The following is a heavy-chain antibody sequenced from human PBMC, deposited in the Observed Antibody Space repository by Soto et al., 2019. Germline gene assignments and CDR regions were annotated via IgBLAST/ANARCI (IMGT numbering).Heavy chain of an antibody. J-gene: IGHJ6*03. Sequence: EVQLVESGGGLVKPGGSLRLSCAASGFTFSSYSMNWVRQAPGKGLEWVSSISSSSSYIYYADSVKGRFTISRDNAKNSLYLQMNSLRAEDTAVYYCAPKGHYYYYYMDAWGKGTTVTVSS. CDR3: APKGHYYYYYMDA. CDR2: ISSSSSYI. CDR1: GFTFSSYS. V-gene: IGHV3-21*01.